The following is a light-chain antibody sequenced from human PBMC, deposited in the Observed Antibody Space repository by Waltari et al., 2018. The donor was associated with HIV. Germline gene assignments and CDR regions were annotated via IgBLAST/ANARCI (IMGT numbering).Light chain of an antibody. CDR2: GFN. J-gene: IGLJ2*01. CDR1: TSNVGAGHD. CDR3: QSYDSTLSAVI. V-gene: IGLV1-40*01. Sequence: QSVLTQPPSVSGAPGQRVTISCTGSTSNVGAGHDVHWYQHLLGTAPKLHINGFNSWPAGVPDRFSGSKSGTSASLAITGLQAEDEADYYCQSYDSTLSAVIFGGGTKLTVL.